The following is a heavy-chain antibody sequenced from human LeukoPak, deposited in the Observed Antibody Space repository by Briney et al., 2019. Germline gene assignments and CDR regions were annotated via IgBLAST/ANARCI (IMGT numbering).Heavy chain of an antibody. CDR2: IYYSGST. J-gene: IGHJ4*02. V-gene: IGHV4-31*03. CDR3: ARRITGTTRAFDY. CDR1: GGSNSSGGYH. Sequence: PSEALSLTCTVSGGSNSSGGYHWSWIRQHPGNVLEWIGYIYYSGSTYYNPSLKSRVTISVDTSKNQFSLKLSSVTAADTAVYYCARRITGTTRAFDYWGQGTLVTVSS. D-gene: IGHD1-7*01.